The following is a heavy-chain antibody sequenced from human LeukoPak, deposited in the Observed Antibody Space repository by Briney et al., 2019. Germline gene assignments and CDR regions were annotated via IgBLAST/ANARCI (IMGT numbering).Heavy chain of an antibody. Sequence: SETLSLTCTVSGGSISSYYGSWIRQPAGKGLEWIGRIYTSGSTNYNPYLKSRVTMSVDTSKNQFSLKLSSVTAADTAVYYCASGGHSGSYYTGFDYWGQGTLVTVSS. CDR1: GGSISSYY. CDR2: IYTSGST. J-gene: IGHJ4*02. CDR3: ASGGHSGSYYTGFDY. D-gene: IGHD1-26*01. V-gene: IGHV4-4*07.